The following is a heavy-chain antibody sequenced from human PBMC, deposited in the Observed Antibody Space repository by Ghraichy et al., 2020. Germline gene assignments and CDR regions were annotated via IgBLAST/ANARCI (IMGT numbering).Heavy chain of an antibody. Sequence: SETLSLTCTVSGGSISRSRHYWGWIRQPPGKGLEWIGTIYYSGTTYYNLSLRSRVTISVDTSKNQLSLKLSPVTAADTAVYYCARSNSSSWYTEAFDIWGQGTMVTVSS. D-gene: IGHD6-13*01. CDR3: ARSNSSSWYTEAFDI. J-gene: IGHJ3*02. CDR2: IYYSGTT. V-gene: IGHV4-39*01. CDR1: GGSISRSRHY.